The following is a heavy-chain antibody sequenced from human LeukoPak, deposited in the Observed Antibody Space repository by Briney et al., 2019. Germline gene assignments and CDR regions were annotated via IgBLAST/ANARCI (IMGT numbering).Heavy chain of an antibody. D-gene: IGHD5-24*01. V-gene: IGHV1-2*02. Sequence: ASVKVSCKASGYTFTGYYIHWVRQAPGQGLEWMGWINPNSGGTNYAQKFQGRVTMTRDTSISTAYMELSRLRSDDTAVYYCARDWGMATIRFDYWGQGTLVTVSS. CDR3: ARDWGMATIRFDY. CDR2: INPNSGGT. CDR1: GYTFTGYY. J-gene: IGHJ4*02.